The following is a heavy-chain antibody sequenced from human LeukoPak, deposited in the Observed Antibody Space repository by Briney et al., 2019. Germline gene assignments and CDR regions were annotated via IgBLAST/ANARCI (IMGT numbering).Heavy chain of an antibody. CDR3: TTEDIVVVPAAMAFDL. J-gene: IGHJ2*01. CDR1: GFTFSSYG. Sequence: GGSLRLSCAASGFTFSSYGMHWVRQAPGKGLEWVAFIRYDGSNKYYADSVKGRFTISRDNSKNTLYLQMNSLKTEDTAVYYCTTEDIVVVPAAMAFDLWGRGTLVTVSS. D-gene: IGHD2-2*01. CDR2: IRYDGSNK. V-gene: IGHV3-30*02.